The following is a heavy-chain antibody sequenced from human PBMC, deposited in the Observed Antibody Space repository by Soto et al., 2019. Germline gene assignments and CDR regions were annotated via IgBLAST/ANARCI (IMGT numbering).Heavy chain of an antibody. CDR1: GGSFSGYY. CDR3: ARDKITGLFDY. J-gene: IGHJ4*02. CDR2: INHSGST. Sequence: QVQLQQWGAGLLKPSETLSLTCAVYGGSFSGYYWTWIRQPPGTGLEWIGEINHSGSTNYNQSLKSRVTISVDTSKNQFSLTLTSVTAADTAVYYCARDKITGLFDYWGQGTLVTVSS. V-gene: IGHV4-34*01. D-gene: IGHD2-8*02.